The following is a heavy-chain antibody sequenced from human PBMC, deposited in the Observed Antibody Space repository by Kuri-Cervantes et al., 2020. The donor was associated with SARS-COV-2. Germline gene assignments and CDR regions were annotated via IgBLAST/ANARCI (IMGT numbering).Heavy chain of an antibody. CDR3: ARILILNYYGSGSSNWFDP. V-gene: IGHV4-34*01. D-gene: IGHD3-10*01. CDR1: GGSFSGYY. CDR2: INHSGST. Sequence: GSLRLSCAVYGGSFSGYYWSWIRQPPGKGLEWIGEINHSGSTNYNPSLKSRVTISVDTSKNQFSLKLSSVTAADTAVYYCARILILNYYGSGSSNWFDPWGQGTLVTVSS. J-gene: IGHJ5*02.